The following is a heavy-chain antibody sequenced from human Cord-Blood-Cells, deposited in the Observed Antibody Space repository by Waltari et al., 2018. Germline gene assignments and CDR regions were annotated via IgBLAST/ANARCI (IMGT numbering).Heavy chain of an antibody. V-gene: IGHV1-2*04. D-gene: IGHD3-22*01. CDR1: GYTFTGYY. CDR2: SNPNRGGT. J-gene: IGHJ6*02. Sequence: QVQLVQSGAEVKKPGASVKVSCKASGYTFTGYYMHWVRQAPGQGLEWMGGSNPNRGGTNDAKKFQGLVTMTRNTSISTDYMELSRLGSDDTAVYYCARSLGYNYYYGMDVWGQGTTVTVSS. CDR3: ARSLGYNYYYGMDV.